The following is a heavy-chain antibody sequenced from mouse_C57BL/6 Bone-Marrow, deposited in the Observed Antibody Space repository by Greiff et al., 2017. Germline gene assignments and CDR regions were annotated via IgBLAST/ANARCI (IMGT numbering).Heavy chain of an antibody. V-gene: IGHV5-12*01. CDR2: ISNGGGST. CDR3: ARHVMPRDYWYFDV. CDR1: GFTFSDYY. J-gene: IGHJ1*03. Sequence: EVQLQESGGGLVQPGGSLKLSCAASGFTFSDYYMYWVRQTPEKRLEWVAYISNGGGSTYYPDTVKGRFTISRDNAKNTLYLQMSRLKSEDTAMYYCARHVMPRDYWYFDVWGTGTTVTVSS. D-gene: IGHD2-3*01.